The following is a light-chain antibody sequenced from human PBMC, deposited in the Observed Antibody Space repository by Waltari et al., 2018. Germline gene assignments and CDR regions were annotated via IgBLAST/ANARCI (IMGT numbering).Light chain of an antibody. V-gene: IGKV3-15*01. Sequence: TVLTQSPATLSVSPGERATFSCRASQTISTNLAWYQQKPGQAPRLLFYGASTRATGIPARFSGSGSGTEFTLTISSLQSEDFAIYYCQQYSNWPLTFGPGTKVDFK. CDR1: QTISTN. CDR2: GAS. J-gene: IGKJ3*01. CDR3: QQYSNWPLT.